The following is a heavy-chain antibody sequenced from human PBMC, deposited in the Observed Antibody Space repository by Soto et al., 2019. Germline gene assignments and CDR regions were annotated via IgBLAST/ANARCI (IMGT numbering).Heavy chain of an antibody. CDR2: ISGSGGST. CDR1: GFTFSSYA. J-gene: IGHJ4*02. Sequence: GGSLRLSCAASGFTFSSYAMSWVRQAPGKGLEWVSAISGSGGSTYYADSVKGRFTISRDNSKNTLYLQMNSLRAEDTAVYYCAKEKRVNTYYYDSSGGFDYWGQGTLVTVSS. V-gene: IGHV3-23*01. CDR3: AKEKRVNTYYYDSSGGFDY. D-gene: IGHD3-22*01.